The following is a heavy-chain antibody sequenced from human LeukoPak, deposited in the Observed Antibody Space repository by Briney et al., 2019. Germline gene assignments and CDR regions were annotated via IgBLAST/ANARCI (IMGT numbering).Heavy chain of an antibody. D-gene: IGHD1-26*01. CDR1: GASITSGGYY. CDR3: GRIDSALFHF. CDR2: VYYSGRT. V-gene: IGHV4-39*01. Sequence: SETLSLTCTVSGASITSGGYYWGWIRQPPGKGLEWIGSVYYSGRTYYNPSFESRVTVSLDTSKNQFSLHLWSVTSADTAVFYCGRIDSALFHFWGQGTLVTVPS. J-gene: IGHJ4*02.